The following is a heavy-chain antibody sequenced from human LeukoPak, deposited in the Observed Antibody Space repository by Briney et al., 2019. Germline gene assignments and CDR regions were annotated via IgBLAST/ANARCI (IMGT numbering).Heavy chain of an antibody. V-gene: IGHV4-59*01. CDR3: ARDSDSRHFQH. D-gene: IGHD3-22*01. Sequence: SETLSLTCTVSGGSISSYYWSWIRQPPGKGLEWIGYIYYSGSTNYNPSLKSRVTISVDTSKNQFSLKLSSVTAADTAVYYCARDSDSRHFQHWGQGTLVPVSS. CDR2: IYYSGST. J-gene: IGHJ1*01. CDR1: GGSISSYY.